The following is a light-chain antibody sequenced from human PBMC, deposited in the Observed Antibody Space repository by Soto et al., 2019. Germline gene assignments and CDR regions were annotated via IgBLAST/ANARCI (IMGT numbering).Light chain of an antibody. V-gene: IGKV1-39*01. CDR1: QSISSY. Sequence: DMKSAEYASSLYPAVGDRVNITCRASQSISSYLNWYQQKPGKAPKLLIYAASSLQSGVPSRFSGSGSGTDFTLSISSLQPEDFATYYCQQSYSTPWTFGQGTKVEIK. CDR3: QQSYSTPWT. CDR2: AAS. J-gene: IGKJ1*01.